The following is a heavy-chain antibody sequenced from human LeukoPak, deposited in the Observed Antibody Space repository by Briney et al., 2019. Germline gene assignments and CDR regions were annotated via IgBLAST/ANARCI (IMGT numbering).Heavy chain of an antibody. J-gene: IGHJ4*02. CDR1: GFTFSSFA. CDR2: ISGSGENT. Sequence: GGSLRLSCAASGFTFSSFAMSWVHQAPGKGLEWVSAISGSGENTYYVDSVKGRFTISRDNSKNTLYLQMNSLRAEDTAVYYCAKGSSSSNRVFDYWGQGTLVTVSS. CDR3: AKGSSSSNRVFDY. D-gene: IGHD6-6*01. V-gene: IGHV3-23*01.